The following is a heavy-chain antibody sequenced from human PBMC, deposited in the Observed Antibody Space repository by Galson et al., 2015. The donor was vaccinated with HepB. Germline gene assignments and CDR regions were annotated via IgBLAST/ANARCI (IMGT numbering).Heavy chain of an antibody. J-gene: IGHJ6*03. CDR3: ARLVVIWDYYYYYMDV. D-gene: IGHD3-22*01. CDR2: INTNTGNP. CDR1: TFTSYA. V-gene: IGHV7-4-1*02. Sequence: TFTSYAMNWVRQAPGQGLEWMGWINTNTGNPTYAQGFTGRFVFSLDTSVSTAYLQISSLRAEDTAVYYCARLVVIWDYYYYYMDVSGKGTTVPVSS.